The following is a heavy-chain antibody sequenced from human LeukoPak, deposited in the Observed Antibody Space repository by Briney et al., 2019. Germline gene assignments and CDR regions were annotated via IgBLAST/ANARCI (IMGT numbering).Heavy chain of an antibody. D-gene: IGHD3-10*01. CDR3: ARSGITMVGGASIGLLTFDI. V-gene: IGHV3-74*01. CDR1: GFTFSSYW. CDR2: INDDGSTT. J-gene: IGHJ3*02. Sequence: GGSLRLSCTASGFTFSSYWMHWVRQAPGEGLVWVSRINDDGSTTTYADSVKGRITISRDNAKNTLYLQMNSLRAEDTAVYYCARSGITMVGGASIGLLTFDIWGQGTMVTVSS.